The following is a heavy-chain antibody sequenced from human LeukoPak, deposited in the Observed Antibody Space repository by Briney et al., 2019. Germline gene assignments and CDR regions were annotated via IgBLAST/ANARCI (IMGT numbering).Heavy chain of an antibody. CDR2: IYTSGST. Sequence: SETLSLTCTVSGGSISSYYWSWIRQPAGKGLEWIGRIYTSGSTNYNPSLKSRVTMSVDTSKNQFSLKLSSVTAADTAVYYCAREGYCSSTSCSFDYWGQGTLLTVSS. V-gene: IGHV4-4*07. J-gene: IGHJ4*02. CDR1: GGSISSYY. D-gene: IGHD2-2*01. CDR3: AREGYCSSTSCSFDY.